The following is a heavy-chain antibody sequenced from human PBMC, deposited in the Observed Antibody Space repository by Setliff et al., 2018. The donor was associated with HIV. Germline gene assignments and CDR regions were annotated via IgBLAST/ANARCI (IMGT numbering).Heavy chain of an antibody. CDR1: GYTFTNYD. J-gene: IGHJ6*03. CDR2: MNPDSGNT. D-gene: IGHD4-4*01. Sequence: GASVKVSCKPSGYTFTNYDINWVRQAAGQGLEWMGWMNPDSGNTGYAQKFQGRVTMTRNTSISTAYMELSSLRSEDTAVYYCARERTTLTPHGLGYRDVWGKGTTVTVSS. CDR3: ARERTTLTPHGLGYRDV. V-gene: IGHV1-8*02.